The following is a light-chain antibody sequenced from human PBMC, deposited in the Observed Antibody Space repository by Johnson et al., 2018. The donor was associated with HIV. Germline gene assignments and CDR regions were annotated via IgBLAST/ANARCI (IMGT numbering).Light chain of an antibody. CDR3: GTWDSSLCAGEYV. Sequence: QSVLTQPPSVSAAPGQKVTISCSGSSSNIGNNYVSWYKQFPGTAPKLLIYDNNKRPSGIPDRFSGSKSGTSATLDITGLQTGDEADYYCGTWDSSLCAGEYVFGTGTKVTVL. CDR1: SSNIGNNY. CDR2: DNN. V-gene: IGLV1-51*01. J-gene: IGLJ1*01.